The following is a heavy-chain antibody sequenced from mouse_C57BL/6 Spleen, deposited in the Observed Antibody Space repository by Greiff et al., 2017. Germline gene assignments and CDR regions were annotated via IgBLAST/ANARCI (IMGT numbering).Heavy chain of an antibody. CDR1: GYTFTSYW. CDR2: IHPNSGST. D-gene: IGHD2-3*01. CDR3: ASDDGYYGGSD. Sequence: VQLQQPGAELVKPGASVKLSCKASGYTFTSYWMHWVKQRPGQGLEWIGVIHPNSGSTNYNEKFKSKATLTVDKSSSTAYMQLSSLTSEDSAVYYCASDDGYYGGSDWGQGTTLTVSS. V-gene: IGHV1-64*01. J-gene: IGHJ2*01.